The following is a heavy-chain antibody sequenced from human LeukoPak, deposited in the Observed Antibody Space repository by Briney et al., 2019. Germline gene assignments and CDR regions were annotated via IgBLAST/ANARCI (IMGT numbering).Heavy chain of an antibody. CDR3: ARGRRVITFGGVIVLDY. Sequence: VASVKVSCKASGYTFTSYGISWVRQAPGQGLEWMGWISAYNGNTNYAQKLQGRVTMTTDTSTSTAYMELRSLRSDDTAVYYCARGRRVITFGGVIVLDYWGQGTLVTVSS. CDR2: ISAYNGNT. D-gene: IGHD3-16*02. CDR1: GYTFTSYG. J-gene: IGHJ4*02. V-gene: IGHV1-18*01.